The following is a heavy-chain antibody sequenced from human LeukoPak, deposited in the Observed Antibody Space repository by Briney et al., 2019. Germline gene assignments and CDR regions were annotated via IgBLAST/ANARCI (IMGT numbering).Heavy chain of an antibody. V-gene: IGHV3-53*01. CDR3: ARGKPPSN. J-gene: IGHJ4*02. Sequence: GGSLRLSCAASGFTVSNDYMTWVRQAPGKGLEWVSIIYSGGGTYYADSVQGRFTISRDNSKNTLYLQMNSLRAEDTAMYYCARGKPPSNWGQGTLVTVPS. CDR2: IYSGGGT. CDR1: GFTVSNDY.